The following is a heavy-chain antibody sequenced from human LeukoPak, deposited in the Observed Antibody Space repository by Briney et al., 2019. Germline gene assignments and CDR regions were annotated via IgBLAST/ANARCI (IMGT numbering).Heavy chain of an antibody. V-gene: IGHV3-21*01. Sequence: GGSLRLSCAASVFTFCSYSMNWVRQAPGKGLEWVSSISSSSSYIYYADSVKGRFTISRDNAKNSRYLQMNSLRAEDTAVYYCARKDGIVGAPDAFDMRGQGTMVTVSS. CDR3: ARKDGIVGAPDAFDM. J-gene: IGHJ3*02. CDR1: VFTFCSYS. D-gene: IGHD1-26*01. CDR2: ISSSSSYI.